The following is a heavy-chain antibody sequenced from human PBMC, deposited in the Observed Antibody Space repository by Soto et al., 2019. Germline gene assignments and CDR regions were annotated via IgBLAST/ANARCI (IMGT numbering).Heavy chain of an antibody. J-gene: IGHJ5*02. V-gene: IGHV4-34*01. CDR3: ARGRRKQQLVKGYNWFDP. D-gene: IGHD6-13*01. Sequence: PXETLGPTGTVYGGSFSGYCWSGIRQPPGKGLEWIGEVNHSGSTNYNPSLKSRVTISVDTSKNQFSLKLSSVTAADTAVYYCARGRRKQQLVKGYNWFDPWGQGTMVTVSS. CDR1: GGSFSGYC. CDR2: VNHSGST.